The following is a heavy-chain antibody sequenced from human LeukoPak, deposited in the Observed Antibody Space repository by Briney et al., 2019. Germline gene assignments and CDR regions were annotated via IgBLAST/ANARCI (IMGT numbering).Heavy chain of an antibody. J-gene: IGHJ5*02. CDR2: IYYSGST. Sequence: SETLSLTCTVSGGSISSYYWSWIRQPPGKGLEWIGYIYYSGSTNYNPSLKSRVTISVDTSKNQFSLKPSSVTAADTAVYYCASWILYGSGSLSWGQGTLVTVSS. D-gene: IGHD3-10*01. CDR3: ASWILYGSGSLS. CDR1: GGSISSYY. V-gene: IGHV4-59*01.